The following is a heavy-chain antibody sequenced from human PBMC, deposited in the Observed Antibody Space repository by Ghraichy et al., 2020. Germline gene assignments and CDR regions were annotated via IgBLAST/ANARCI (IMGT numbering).Heavy chain of an antibody. D-gene: IGHD4-17*01. Sequence: SETLSLTCAVYGGSLSGYYWSWIRQPPGKGLEWIGEINHSGSTNYNPSLKSRVTISVDTSKNQFSLKLSSVTAADTAVYYCARGPGDYAYYYYMDVWGKATTVTVSS. J-gene: IGHJ6*03. CDR2: INHSGST. V-gene: IGHV4-34*01. CDR3: ARGPGDYAYYYYMDV. CDR1: GGSLSGYY.